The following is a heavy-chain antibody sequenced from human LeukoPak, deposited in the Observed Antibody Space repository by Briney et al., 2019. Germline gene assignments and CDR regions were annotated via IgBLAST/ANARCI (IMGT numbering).Heavy chain of an antibody. D-gene: IGHD3-22*01. Sequence: SETLSLTCTVSGGSISSYYWSWIRQPPGKGLEWIGYIYYSGSTYYNPSLKSRVTISVDTSKNQFSLKLSSVTAADTAVYYCARYYYDSSGYFQLFDYWGQGTLVTVSS. CDR3: ARYYYDSSGYFQLFDY. V-gene: IGHV4-59*08. J-gene: IGHJ4*02. CDR2: IYYSGST. CDR1: GGSISSYY.